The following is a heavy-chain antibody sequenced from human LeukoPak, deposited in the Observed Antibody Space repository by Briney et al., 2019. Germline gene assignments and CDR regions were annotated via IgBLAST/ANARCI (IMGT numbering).Heavy chain of an antibody. D-gene: IGHD2-21*01. CDR3: AKDRETFSSYGYFDY. J-gene: IGHJ4*02. Sequence: PGGSLRLSCATSGFTFSTYDMRWVRQAPGKGLEWVAHIRYDGLKKRYADSVRGRVTVSRDNSKNTLYLQMNSLRAEDTAVYYCAKDRETFSSYGYFDYWGQGTLVPVSS. CDR1: GFTFSTYD. V-gene: IGHV3-30*02. CDR2: IRYDGLKK.